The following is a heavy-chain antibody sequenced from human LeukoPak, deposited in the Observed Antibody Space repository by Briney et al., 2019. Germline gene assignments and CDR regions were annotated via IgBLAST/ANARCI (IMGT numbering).Heavy chain of an antibody. Sequence: SETLSLTCTVSGVSISSYYWTWIRQPPGEGLEWIGYIYYSGSTNYNPSLKSRVTISVDTSKNQFSLKLSSVAAADTAVYYCARALQPGVYAFDIWGQGTMVTVSS. CDR3: ARALQPGVYAFDI. V-gene: IGHV4-59*01. J-gene: IGHJ3*02. CDR2: IYYSGST. D-gene: IGHD6-13*01. CDR1: GVSISSYY.